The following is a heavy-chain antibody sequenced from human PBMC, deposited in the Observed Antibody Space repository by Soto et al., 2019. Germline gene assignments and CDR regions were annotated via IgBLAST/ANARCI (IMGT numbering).Heavy chain of an antibody. CDR3: AKRDSSGSYPYYFDY. V-gene: IGHV3-66*01. J-gene: IGHJ4*02. D-gene: IGHD3-10*01. CDR1: GFTVSSNY. CDR2: IFGGGST. Sequence: GGSLRLSCAASGFTVSSNYMSWVRQAPGKGLEWVSVIFGGGSTYYADSVKGRFTISRDNSKNTLYLQMNSLRAEDTALYYCAKRDSSGSYPYYFDYWGQGTLVTVSS.